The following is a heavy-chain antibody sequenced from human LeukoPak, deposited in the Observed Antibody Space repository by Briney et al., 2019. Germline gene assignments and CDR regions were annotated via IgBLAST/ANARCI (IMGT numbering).Heavy chain of an antibody. CDR1: RDSITSFH. CDR3: ARQRHSGTIDY. V-gene: IGHV4-59*08. CDR2: IYYPGRA. Sequence: PPETLSLSSGLSRDSITSFHWTSVPQTPRKGLQWIGYIYYPGRATYNPSLWGRVTMSVDTSKNEFSLEVTSVIAADTGVYCCARQRHSGTIDYWGQGNLLIVSS. J-gene: IGHJ4*02.